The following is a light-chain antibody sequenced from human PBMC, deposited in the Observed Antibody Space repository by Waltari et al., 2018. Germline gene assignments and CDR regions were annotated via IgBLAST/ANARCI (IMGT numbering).Light chain of an antibody. CDR2: DVS. CDR3: SSYTSTDVV. V-gene: IGLV2-14*01. J-gene: IGLJ2*01. CDR1: SSDVGGYNY. Sequence: QSALTQPASVSGSPGQSITISCTGTSSDVGGYNYVSWYQQHPGKAPKLMIYDVSNRPSGVFNRFSGSKSGNTASLTISGLQAEDEADYYCSSYTSTDVVFGGGTKLTVL.